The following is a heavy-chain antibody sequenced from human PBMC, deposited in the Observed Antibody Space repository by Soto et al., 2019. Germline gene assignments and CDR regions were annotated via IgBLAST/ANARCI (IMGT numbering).Heavy chain of an antibody. CDR3: AKDYTVAADPSSVILFDY. CDR1: GFTFNHYA. CDR2: IIANGGT. J-gene: IGHJ4*02. V-gene: IGHV3-23*01. D-gene: IGHD2-15*01. Sequence: LRLSCAASGFTFNHYAMSWVRQAPGKGLEWVSIIIANGGTFYADSVKGRFTISRDNSKNTVYLQMSSLRVEDTAIYYCAKDYTVAADPSSVILFDYWGQGALVTASS.